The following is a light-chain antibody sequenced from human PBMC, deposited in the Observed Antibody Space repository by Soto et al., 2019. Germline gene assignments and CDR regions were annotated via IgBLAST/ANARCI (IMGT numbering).Light chain of an antibody. J-gene: IGKJ2*01. Sequence: EIVLTQSPGTLSLSPGERATLSCRASQIVSSTYLAWYQQKPGQAPRLFIYGASSRATGIPDRFSGSGSGTDFTLTISRLEPEDFAVYYCQQYGSSPLYTFGQGTKLEIK. CDR3: QQYGSSPLYT. CDR2: GAS. CDR1: QIVSSTY. V-gene: IGKV3-20*01.